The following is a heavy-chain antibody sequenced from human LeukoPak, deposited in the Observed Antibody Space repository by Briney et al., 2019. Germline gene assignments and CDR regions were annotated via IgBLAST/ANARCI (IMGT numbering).Heavy chain of an antibody. J-gene: IGHJ4*02. CDR2: INHSGST. CDR3: ARHFRRITMIVVVSTFDY. Sequence: SETLSLTCAVYGGSFSGYYWSWIRQPPGKGLEWIGEINHSGSTNYNPSLKSRVTISVDTSKNQFSLKLSSVTAADTAVYYCARHFRRITMIVVVSTFDYWGQGTLVTVSS. CDR1: GGSFSGYY. V-gene: IGHV4-34*01. D-gene: IGHD3-22*01.